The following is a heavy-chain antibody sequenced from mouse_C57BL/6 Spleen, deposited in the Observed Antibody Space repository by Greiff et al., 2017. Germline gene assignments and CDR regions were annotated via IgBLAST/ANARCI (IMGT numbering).Heavy chain of an antibody. V-gene: IGHV1-72*01. CDR2: IDPNSGGT. CDR1: GYTFTSYW. D-gene: IGHD2-5*01. CDR3: ARSRIYSNHDAYAMDY. J-gene: IGHJ4*01. Sequence: QVQLQQPGAELVKPGASVKLSCKASGYTFTSYWMHWVKQRPGRGLEWIGRIDPNSGGTKYNEKFKSKATLTVDKPSSTAYMQLSSLTSEDSAVYYCARSRIYSNHDAYAMDYWGQGTSVTVSS.